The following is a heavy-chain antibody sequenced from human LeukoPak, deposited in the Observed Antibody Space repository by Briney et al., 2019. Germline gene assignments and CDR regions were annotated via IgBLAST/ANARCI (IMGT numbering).Heavy chain of an antibody. D-gene: IGHD3-22*01. Sequence: GGSRRLSCAASGFTFSSYWMHWVRQAPGKGLVWVSRINSEGSRTSYAASVKGRFTISRDNATNTLYLQMNSLRAEETAVYYCARPYYYDSSRVDYWGQGTLVTVSS. J-gene: IGHJ4*02. CDR3: ARPYYYDSSRVDY. V-gene: IGHV3-74*01. CDR1: GFTFSSYW. CDR2: INSEGSRT.